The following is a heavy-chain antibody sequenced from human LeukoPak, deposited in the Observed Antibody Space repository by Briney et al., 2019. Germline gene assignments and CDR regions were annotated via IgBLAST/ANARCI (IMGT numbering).Heavy chain of an antibody. CDR1: GGSFSGYY. D-gene: IGHD2-15*01. V-gene: IGHV4-34*01. Sequence: SETLSLTCAVYGGSFSGYYWSWIRQPPGKGLEWIGEINHSGSTNYNPSLKSRVTISVDTSKNQFSLKLSSVTAADTAVYYCASWYSDAFDIWGQGTMVTVSS. CDR2: INHSGST. CDR3: ASWYSDAFDI. J-gene: IGHJ3*02.